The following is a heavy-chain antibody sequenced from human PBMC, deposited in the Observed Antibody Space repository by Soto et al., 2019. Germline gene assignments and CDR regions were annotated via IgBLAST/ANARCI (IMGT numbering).Heavy chain of an antibody. J-gene: IGHJ6*02. Sequence: PGESLKISCKGSGYSFSNYWIGWVRQMPGKGLEWMGIIYPGDSDTRYSPSFQGQVTISADKSISTAYLQWDSLKASDTAMYYCARRCSGGTCYSSHYYYGMDVWGQGTTVTVSS. CDR1: GYSFSNYW. CDR2: IYPGDSDT. D-gene: IGHD2-15*01. V-gene: IGHV5-51*01. CDR3: ARRCSGGTCYSSHYYYGMDV.